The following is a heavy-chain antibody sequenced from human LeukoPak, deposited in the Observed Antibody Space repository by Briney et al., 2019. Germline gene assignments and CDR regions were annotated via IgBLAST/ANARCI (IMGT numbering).Heavy chain of an antibody. V-gene: IGHV3-30-3*01. J-gene: IGHJ4*02. CDR2: TSYDGSNK. CDR3: ARDLKGSLDFDY. Sequence: GGSLRLSCAASGFTFSSYAMHWVRQAPGKGLEWVAVTSYDGSNKYYADSVKGRFTISRDNSKNTLYLQMNSLRAEDTAVYYCARDLKGSLDFDYWGQGTLVTVSS. CDR1: GFTFSSYA. D-gene: IGHD1-26*01.